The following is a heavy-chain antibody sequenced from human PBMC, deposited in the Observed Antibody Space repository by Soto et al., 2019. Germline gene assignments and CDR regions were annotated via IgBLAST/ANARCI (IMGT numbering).Heavy chain of an antibody. CDR2: IYYSGST. D-gene: IGHD2-15*01. Sequence: SETPSLTCTVSGGSISSGGYYWSWIRQHPGKGLEWIGYIYYSGSTYYNPSLKSRVTISVDTSKNQFSLKLSSVTAADTAVYYCARDSYCSGGSCYSGFDYQGQGSVGTVSS. V-gene: IGHV4-31*03. CDR1: GGSISSGGYY. CDR3: ARDSYCSGGSCYSGFDY. J-gene: IGHJ4*02.